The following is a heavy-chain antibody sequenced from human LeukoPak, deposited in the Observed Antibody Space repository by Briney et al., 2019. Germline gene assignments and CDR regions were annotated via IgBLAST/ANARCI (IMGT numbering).Heavy chain of an antibody. J-gene: IGHJ4*02. CDR3: ARDSSGYSGYDWWRVFDY. CDR2: IKQDGSEK. Sequence: GGSLRLSCAASGFTFSSYWMSWVCQAPGKGLEWVANIKQDGSEKYYVDSVKGRFTISRDNAKNSLYLQMNSLRAEDTAVYYCARDSSGYSGYDWWRVFDYWGQGTLVTVSS. V-gene: IGHV3-7*03. D-gene: IGHD5-12*01. CDR1: GFTFSSYW.